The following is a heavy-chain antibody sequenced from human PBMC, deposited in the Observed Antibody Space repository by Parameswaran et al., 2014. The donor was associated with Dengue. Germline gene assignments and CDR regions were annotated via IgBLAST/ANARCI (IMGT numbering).Heavy chain of an antibody. CDR3: AKANYPTVLKIVVDAFDI. Sequence: RWIRQPPGKGLEWVSAISGSGGSTYYADSVKGRFTISRDNSKNTLYLQMNSLRAEDTAVYYCAKANYPTVLKIVVDAFDIWGQGTMVTVSS. J-gene: IGHJ3*02. V-gene: IGHV3-23*01. CDR2: ISGSGGST. D-gene: IGHD2-21*01.